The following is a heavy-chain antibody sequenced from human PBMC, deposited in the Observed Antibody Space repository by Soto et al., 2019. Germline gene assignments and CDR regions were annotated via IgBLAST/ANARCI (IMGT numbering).Heavy chain of an antibody. D-gene: IGHD3-22*01. Sequence: EVQLVESGGGWVQPGRSLRLSCAASGFTFVDYALHWVRQAPGKGLEWVSGISWNRGTIDHADSVKGRFTISRDNAKSSLYLQMNSLRAEDTALYYCAKGPSGYYDSSGYYYFDYWGQGTLVTVSS. CDR3: AKGPSGYYDSSGYYYFDY. CDR1: GFTFVDYA. V-gene: IGHV3-9*01. J-gene: IGHJ4*02. CDR2: ISWNRGTI.